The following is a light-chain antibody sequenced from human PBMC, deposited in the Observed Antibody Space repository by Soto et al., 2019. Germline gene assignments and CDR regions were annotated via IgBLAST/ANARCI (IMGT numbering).Light chain of an antibody. CDR3: HQYYGIPLT. CDR2: WAS. CDR1: RSLLHNSNNKNY. Sequence: DIVMTQSPDSLAVSLGERATINCKSSRSLLHNSNNKNYLAWYQQKPGQPPKLLFYWASTRESGVPERFSGSGSESDFTLTISSLRAEDVAVYYCHQYYGIPLTFGGGTQVEIK. J-gene: IGKJ4*01. V-gene: IGKV4-1*01.